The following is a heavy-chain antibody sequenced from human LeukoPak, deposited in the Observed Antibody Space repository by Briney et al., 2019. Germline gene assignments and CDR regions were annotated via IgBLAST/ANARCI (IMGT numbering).Heavy chain of an antibody. CDR3: ARYSSSSGGTDY. V-gene: IGHV4-34*01. Sequence: SETLSLTFAVYGGSFSGYYWSWIRQPPGKGLEWIGEINHSGSTNYNPSLKSRVTISVDTSKNQFSLKLSSVTAADTAVYYRARYSSSSGGTDYWGQGTLVTVSS. CDR1: GGSFSGYY. D-gene: IGHD6-6*01. CDR2: INHSGST. J-gene: IGHJ4*02.